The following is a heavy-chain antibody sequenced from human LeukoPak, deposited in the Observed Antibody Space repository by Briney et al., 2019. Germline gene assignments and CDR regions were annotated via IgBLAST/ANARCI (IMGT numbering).Heavy chain of an antibody. CDR2: IYYSGST. V-gene: IGHV4-39*02. D-gene: IGHD6-13*01. CDR3: ARDLISGIAAAGLDY. CDR1: GGSISSSSYY. Sequence: SETLSLTCPVSGGSISSSSYYWGWIRQPPGKGLEWIGSIYYSGSTYYNPSLKSRVTISVDTSKNQFSLKLSSVTAADTAVYYCARDLISGIAAAGLDYWGRGTLVTVSS. J-gene: IGHJ4*02.